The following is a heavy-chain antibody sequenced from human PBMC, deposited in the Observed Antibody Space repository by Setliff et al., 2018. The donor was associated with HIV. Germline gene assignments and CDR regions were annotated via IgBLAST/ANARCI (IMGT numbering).Heavy chain of an antibody. V-gene: IGHV1-18*01. Sequence: ASVKVSCKASGYTFSNYGISWMRQAPGQGLEWLGWISAYNGNTNYAQIVQDRVTLTTDTFTNTAYMELRSLRSNDTAVYYCARDRTTYYFDSTGYLDAFDIWGQGTMVTVSS. D-gene: IGHD3-22*01. J-gene: IGHJ3*02. CDR1: GYTFSNYG. CDR2: ISAYNGNT. CDR3: ARDRTTYYFDSTGYLDAFDI.